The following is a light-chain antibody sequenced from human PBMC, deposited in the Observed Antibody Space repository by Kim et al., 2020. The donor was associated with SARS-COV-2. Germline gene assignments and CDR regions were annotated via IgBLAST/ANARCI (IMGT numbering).Light chain of an antibody. J-gene: IGKJ4*01. CDR3: HQYNSYPLT. V-gene: IGKV1-16*01. CDR2: AAS. CDR1: QSITNY. Sequence: DIQMTQSPSSLSASVGDRVTITCRANQSITNYLAWAQQQPGKAPKSLMYAASSLQSGVPSRFSGSGSGRDFTLTITSLQPEDFGTYYCHQYNSYPLTFGGGTKVDIK.